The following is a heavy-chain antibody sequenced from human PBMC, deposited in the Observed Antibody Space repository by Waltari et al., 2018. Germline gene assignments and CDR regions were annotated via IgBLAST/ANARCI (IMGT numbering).Heavy chain of an antibody. V-gene: IGHV1-2*02. D-gene: IGHD2-21*02. CDR2: VNPNGGGT. CDR3: AREYCGGDCRLFDY. J-gene: IGHJ4*02. CDR1: RDAVTDHS. Sequence: LVQSGAEVMKPGASVQVSCKASRDAVTDHSIHWVRQAPGQGLEWMGWVNPNGGGTNYAQRFAGRITVTWDTSISTAYMEFSRLTSGDTAVYFCAREYCGGDCRLFDYWGQGTLVTVSS.